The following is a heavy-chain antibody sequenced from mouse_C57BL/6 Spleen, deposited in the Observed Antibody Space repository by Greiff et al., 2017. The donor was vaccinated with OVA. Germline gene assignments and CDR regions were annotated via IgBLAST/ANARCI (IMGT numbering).Heavy chain of an antibody. CDR1: GYTFPSYG. CDR3: ARVHYYGSSSDY. Sequence: QVQLKESGAELARPGASVKLSCKASGYTFPSYGISWVKQRTGQGLEWIGEIYPRSGNTYYNEKFKGKATLTADKSSSTAYMELRSLTSEDSAVYFCARVHYYGSSSDYWGQGTTLTVSS. CDR2: IYPRSGNT. V-gene: IGHV1-81*01. J-gene: IGHJ2*01. D-gene: IGHD1-1*01.